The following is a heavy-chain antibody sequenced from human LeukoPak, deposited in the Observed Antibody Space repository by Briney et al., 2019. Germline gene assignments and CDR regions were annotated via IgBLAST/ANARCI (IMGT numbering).Heavy chain of an antibody. D-gene: IGHD4-11*01. J-gene: IGHJ5*02. CDR1: GGSFSGYY. CDR2: INHSGST. V-gene: IGHV4-34*01. Sequence: SETLSLTCAVYGGSFSGYYWSWIRQPPGKGLEWIGEINHSGSTNYNPSLKSRVTISVDTSKNQFSLKLSSVTAADTAVYYCARGKNYSNYVGWFDPWGQGILVTVSS. CDR3: ARGKNYSNYVGWFDP.